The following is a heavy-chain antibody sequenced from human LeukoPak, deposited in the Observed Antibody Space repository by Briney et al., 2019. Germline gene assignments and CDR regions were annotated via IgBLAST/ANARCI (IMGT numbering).Heavy chain of an antibody. CDR2: IYYSGST. Sequence: SETLSLTCTVSGGSISSGDYYWSWIRQPPGKGLEWTGYIYYSGSTYYNPSLKSRVTISVDTSKNQFSLKLSSVTAADTAVYYCARLGYCSSTSCYTLQGWFDPWGQGTLVTVSS. V-gene: IGHV4-30-4*01. D-gene: IGHD2-2*02. CDR1: GGSISSGDYY. J-gene: IGHJ5*02. CDR3: ARLGYCSSTSCYTLQGWFDP.